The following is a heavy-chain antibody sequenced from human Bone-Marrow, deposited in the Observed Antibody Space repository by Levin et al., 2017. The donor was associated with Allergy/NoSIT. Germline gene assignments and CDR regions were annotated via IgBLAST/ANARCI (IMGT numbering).Heavy chain of an antibody. J-gene: IGHJ4*02. CDR1: GGSFSGYY. D-gene: IGHD3-9*01. CDR3: ARGTNLTHQLRYFDWLLLGFDY. CDR2: INHSGST. Sequence: ESLKISCAVYGGSFSGYYWSWIRQPPGKGLEWIGEINHSGSTNYNPSLKSRVTISVDTSKNQFSLKLSSVTAADTAVYYCARGTNLTHQLRYFDWLLLGFDYWGQGTLVTVSS. V-gene: IGHV4-34*01.